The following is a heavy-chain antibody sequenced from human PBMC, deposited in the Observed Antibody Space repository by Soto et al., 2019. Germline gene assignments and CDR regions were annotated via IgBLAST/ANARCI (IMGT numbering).Heavy chain of an antibody. D-gene: IGHD3-3*01. J-gene: IGHJ4*02. CDR1: GYTFTSYA. CDR2: INAGNGNT. Sequence: GASVKVSCKASGYTFTSYAMHWVRQAPGQRLEWMGWINAGNGNTKYSQKFQGRVTITRDTSASTAYMELSSLRSEDTAVYYCARGSITIFGVVILFDYWGQGTLVTVSS. CDR3: ARGSITIFGVVILFDY. V-gene: IGHV1-3*01.